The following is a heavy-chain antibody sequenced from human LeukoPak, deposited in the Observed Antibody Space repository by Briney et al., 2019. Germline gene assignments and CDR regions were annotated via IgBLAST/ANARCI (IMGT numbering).Heavy chain of an antibody. D-gene: IGHD3-16*01. CDR1: GGSISSSSYY. CDR3: ASYVRAPVGYDY. J-gene: IGHJ4*02. V-gene: IGHV4-39*07. Sequence: PSETLSLTCTVSGGSISSSSYYWGWIRQPPGKGLEWIGSVYYSGGTYYTPSLKSRVTISLDTSKNQFSLKLSSVTAADTAVYYCASYVRAPVGYDYWGQGTLVTVSS. CDR2: VYYSGGT.